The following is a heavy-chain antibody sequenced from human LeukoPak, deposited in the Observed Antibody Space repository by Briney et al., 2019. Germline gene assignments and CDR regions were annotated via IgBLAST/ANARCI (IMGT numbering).Heavy chain of an antibody. D-gene: IGHD6-19*01. J-gene: IGHJ4*02. CDR3: ARRRERIAVAGPPADY. CDR1: GFTFSSYA. Sequence: PGGSLRLSCAASGFTFSSYAMSWVRQAPGKGLEWVSAISGSGGSTYYADSVKGRFTISRDNSKNTLYLQMNSLRAEDTAVYYCARRRERIAVAGPPADYWGQGTLVTVSS. CDR2: ISGSGGST. V-gene: IGHV3-23*01.